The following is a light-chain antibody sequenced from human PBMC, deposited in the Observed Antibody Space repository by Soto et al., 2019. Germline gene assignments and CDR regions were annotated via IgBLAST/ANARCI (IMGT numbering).Light chain of an antibody. CDR3: QSYDSSVSRV. V-gene: IGLV1-40*01. Sequence: QSVLTQPPSVSVAPGQRVTISCTGSSSNIGAGYDVHWYQQLPGTAPKLLIYGNSNRPSGVPDRFSGSKSGTSASLAITGLQAEDEADYYCQSYDSSVSRVFGGGTKLTVL. J-gene: IGLJ2*01. CDR2: GNS. CDR1: SSNIGAGYD.